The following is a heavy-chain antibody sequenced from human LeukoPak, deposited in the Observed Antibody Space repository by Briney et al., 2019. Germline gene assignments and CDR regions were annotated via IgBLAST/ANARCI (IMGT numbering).Heavy chain of an antibody. Sequence: AGSLRLSCAASGFTFSSYSMNWVRQAPGKGLEWVSSISSSSSYIYYADSVKGRFTISRDNARNSLYLQMNSLRAEDTAVYYCARDPYCGGDCYPHYYMDVWGKGTTVTVSS. J-gene: IGHJ6*03. CDR1: GFTFSSYS. D-gene: IGHD2-21*02. CDR3: ARDPYCGGDCYPHYYMDV. V-gene: IGHV3-21*01. CDR2: ISSSSSYI.